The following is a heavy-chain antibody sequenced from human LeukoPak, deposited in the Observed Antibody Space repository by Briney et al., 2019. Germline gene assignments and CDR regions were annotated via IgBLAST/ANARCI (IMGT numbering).Heavy chain of an antibody. V-gene: IGHV1-2*02. D-gene: IGHD2-21*02. J-gene: IGHJ4*02. CDR2: INPSSGGT. CDR1: GYTFTAYY. Sequence: ASVKVSCKASGYTFTAYYLHWVRQAPGQGLEWMGWINPSSGGTKYAQKFQGRVTVTRDTSITTAYMELSNLRSGDTAVYYCARDANTADPLGFWGQGTLLTVSS. CDR3: ARDANTADPLGF.